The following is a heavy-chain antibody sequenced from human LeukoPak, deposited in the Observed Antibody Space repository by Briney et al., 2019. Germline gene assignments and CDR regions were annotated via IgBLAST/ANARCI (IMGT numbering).Heavy chain of an antibody. CDR1: GFTFSGSA. CDR3: TTGYYDSLSFDY. CDR2: IRRKANSYSP. D-gene: IGHD3-22*01. V-gene: IGHV3-73*01. Sequence: ARGSLRLSXAASGFTFSGSAMHWVRQASGKGLEWVGRIRRKANSYSPAYAASVKGRFTISRDDSKNTAYLQMNSLKTEDTAVYYCTTGYYDSLSFDYWGQRTLVTVSS. J-gene: IGHJ4*02.